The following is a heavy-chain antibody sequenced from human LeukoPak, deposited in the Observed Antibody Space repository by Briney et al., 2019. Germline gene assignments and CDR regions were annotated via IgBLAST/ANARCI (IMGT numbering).Heavy chain of an antibody. Sequence: SETLSLTCTVSGGSIRSDFWSWIRQPPGKGLEWIGYVYYSGSTNYSPSLNSRVTISIDTSKNKFSLKLSSVTAADTAVYYCARAMVRGAYSWFDPWGQGTLVTVSS. D-gene: IGHD3-10*01. CDR1: GGSIRSDF. CDR2: VYYSGST. J-gene: IGHJ5*02. CDR3: ARAMVRGAYSWFDP. V-gene: IGHV4-59*12.